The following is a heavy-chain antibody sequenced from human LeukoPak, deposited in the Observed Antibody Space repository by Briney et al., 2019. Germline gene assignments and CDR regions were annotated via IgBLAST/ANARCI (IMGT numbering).Heavy chain of an antibody. V-gene: IGHV1-18*04. CDR2: ISGYNGNT. CDR3: ARGGGYDISTGYSQFLDY. J-gene: IGHJ4*02. D-gene: IGHD3-9*01. CDR1: GYSFTSHY. Sequence: GASVKVSCKASGYSFTSHYMHWVRQAPGQGLEWMGWISGYNGNTKYTQKVQGRVTMTTDTSTSTAYMELRSLRSDDTAVYYCARGGGYDISTGYSQFLDYWGQGTLVTVSS.